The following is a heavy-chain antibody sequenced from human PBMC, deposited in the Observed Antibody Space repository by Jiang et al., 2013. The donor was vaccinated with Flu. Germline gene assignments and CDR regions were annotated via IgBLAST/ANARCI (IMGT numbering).Heavy chain of an antibody. D-gene: IGHD3-10*01. J-gene: IGHJ5*02. Sequence: SGAEVKKPGATVKISCKVSGYTFTDYYMHWVQQAPGKGLEWMGLVDPEDGETIYAEKFQGRVTITADTSTDTAYMELSSLRSEDTAVYYCATGYNYGSGSYYNDGGNWFDPWGQGTLVTVSS. CDR3: ATGYNYGSGSYYNDGGNWFDP. CDR2: VDPEDGET. V-gene: IGHV1-69-2*01. CDR1: GYTFTDYY.